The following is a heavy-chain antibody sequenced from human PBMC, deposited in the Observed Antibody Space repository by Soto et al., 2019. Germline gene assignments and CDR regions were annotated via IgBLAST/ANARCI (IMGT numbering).Heavy chain of an antibody. D-gene: IGHD4-4*01. CDR2: INPDGSSK. CDR1: GFTIRNYW. J-gene: IGHJ1*01. CDR3: VKWQTSNNL. Sequence: PGGSLRLSCVASGFTIRNYWISWLRQAPGKGLGWAAHINPDGSSKYYLNSVRGGFTISKDIFKNSLYLEMNSLRVEDSAVYYCVKWQTSNNLWAQGTLVTVSS. V-gene: IGHV3-7*03.